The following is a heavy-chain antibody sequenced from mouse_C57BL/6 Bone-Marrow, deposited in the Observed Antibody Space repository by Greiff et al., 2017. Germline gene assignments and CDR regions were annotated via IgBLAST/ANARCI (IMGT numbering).Heavy chain of an antibody. CDR3: ATYGSPDY. CDR1: GYTFTSYW. J-gene: IGHJ2*01. CDR2: IDPSDSYT. Sequence: QVQLQQPGAELVRPGTSVKLSCKASGYTFTSYWMHWVKQRPGQGLEWIGVIDPSDSYTNYNQKFKGKATLTVDTSSSTAYMQLSSLPSEDSAVYYCATYGSPDYWGQGTTLTVSS. V-gene: IGHV1-59*01. D-gene: IGHD1-1*01.